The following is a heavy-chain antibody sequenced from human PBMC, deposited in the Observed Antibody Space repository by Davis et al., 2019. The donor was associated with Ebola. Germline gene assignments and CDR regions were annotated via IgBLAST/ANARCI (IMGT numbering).Heavy chain of an antibody. D-gene: IGHD5-12*01. CDR3: TTPGGQDSGYDVFDI. V-gene: IGHV1-46*03. Sequence: ASVTVSCKASGYTFTNYYMHWVRQAPGQGLVGMGLNNPNDGRTIYAQKFQGRVTVTRDTSTTTVYVDLSSLRSEDTALYYCTTPGGQDSGYDVFDIWGQGTMVTVSS. CDR1: GYTFTNYY. J-gene: IGHJ3*02. CDR2: NNPNDGRT.